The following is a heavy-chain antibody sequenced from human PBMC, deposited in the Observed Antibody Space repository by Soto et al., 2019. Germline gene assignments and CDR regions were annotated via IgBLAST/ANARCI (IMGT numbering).Heavy chain of an antibody. CDR3: AINSIVVVPAVDY. J-gene: IGHJ4*02. CDR1: GYTFTYRY. V-gene: IGHV1-45*02. D-gene: IGHD2-2*01. Sequence: SVKVSCKASGYTFTYRYLHWVRQAPGQALEWMGWITPFNGNTNYAQKFQDRVTITRDRSMSTAYMELSSLRSEDTAMYYCAINSIVVVPAVDYWGQGTLVTVSS. CDR2: ITPFNGNT.